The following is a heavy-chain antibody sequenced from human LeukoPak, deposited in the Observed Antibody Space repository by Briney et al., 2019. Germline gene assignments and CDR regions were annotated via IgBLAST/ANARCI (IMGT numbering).Heavy chain of an antibody. CDR1: GYSFTGYY. CDR3: ARGIAGGWYTPPGY. V-gene: IGHV1-2*06. J-gene: IGHJ4*02. Sequence: GASVKVSCKASGYSFTGYYMYWVRQAPGQGLEWMGRINPNSGGTNYAQKFQGRVTMTRDTSISTAYIELSSLRSDDTAVYYCARGIAGGWYTPPGYWGQGTLVTASS. D-gene: IGHD2-2*02. CDR2: INPNSGGT.